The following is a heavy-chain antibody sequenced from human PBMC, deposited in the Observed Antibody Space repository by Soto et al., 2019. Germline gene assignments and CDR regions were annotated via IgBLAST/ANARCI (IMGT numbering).Heavy chain of an antibody. D-gene: IGHD2-15*01. CDR2: ISAYNGNT. Sequence: ASVKVSCKASGYTFTSYGISWVRQAPGQGLEWMGWISAYNGNTNYAQKLQGRVTMTTDTSTSTAYMKLRSLRSDDTAVYYCARDWGRGYCSGGSCYPGSYWGQGTLVTVSS. V-gene: IGHV1-18*01. CDR3: ARDWGRGYCSGGSCYPGSY. J-gene: IGHJ4*02. CDR1: GYTFTSYG.